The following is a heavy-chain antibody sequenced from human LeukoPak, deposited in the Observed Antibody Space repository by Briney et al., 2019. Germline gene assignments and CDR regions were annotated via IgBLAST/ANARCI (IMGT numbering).Heavy chain of an antibody. CDR2: IYTSGST. J-gene: IGHJ6*03. CDR3: ARELRSVGYYDFRDGERFAHYYYMDV. CDR1: GGSISSYY. Sequence: SETLSLTCTVSGGSISSYYWSWVRQPAGKGLEWIGRIYTSGSTNYNPSLKSRVTMSVDTSKNQFSLKLSSVTAADTAVYYRARELRSVGYYDFRDGERFAHYYYMDVWGKGTTVTVSS. V-gene: IGHV4-4*07. D-gene: IGHD3-3*01.